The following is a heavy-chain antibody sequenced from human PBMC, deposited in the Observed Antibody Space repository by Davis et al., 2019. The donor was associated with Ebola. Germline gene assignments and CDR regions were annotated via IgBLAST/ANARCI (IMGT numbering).Heavy chain of an antibody. CDR1: GFTFSSYG. D-gene: IGHD5-12*01. Sequence: GESLKISCAASGFTFSSYGMHWVRQAPGKGLEWVAVISYDGSNKYYADSVKGRFTISRDNSKNTLYLQMNSLRAEDTAVYYCAREMTIYSGYELYYYYYGMDVWGQGTTVTASS. V-gene: IGHV3-30*03. J-gene: IGHJ6*02. CDR3: AREMTIYSGYELYYYYYGMDV. CDR2: ISYDGSNK.